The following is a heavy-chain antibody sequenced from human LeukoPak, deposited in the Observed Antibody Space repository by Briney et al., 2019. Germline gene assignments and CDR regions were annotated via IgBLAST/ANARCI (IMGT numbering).Heavy chain of an antibody. CDR2: ISGSAGST. CDR3: ARELWFGTHYFDY. V-gene: IGHV3-23*01. D-gene: IGHD3-10*01. Sequence: GGSLRLSCAASGFTFSSYAMTWVRQAPGKGLEWVSVISGSAGSTYYADSVKGRFTISRDISKNTLYLQMNSLRVEDTGVYYCARELWFGTHYFDYWGQGTLVTVSS. CDR1: GFTFSSYA. J-gene: IGHJ4*02.